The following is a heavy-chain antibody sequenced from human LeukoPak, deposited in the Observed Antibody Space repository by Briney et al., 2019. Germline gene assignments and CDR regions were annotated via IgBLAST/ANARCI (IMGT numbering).Heavy chain of an antibody. CDR1: GYSISSGYY. J-gene: IGHJ6*03. V-gene: IGHV4-38-2*02. D-gene: IGHD4-17*01. Sequence: PSETLSLTCTVSGYSISSGYYWGWIRQPPGKGLEWIGSISHSGSTYYNPSLKSRVSISVDTSKNQFSLKLSSVTAADTAVYYCARHPANDYGDYAPYYYYMDVWGKGTTVTVSS. CDR3: ARHPANDYGDYAPYYYYMDV. CDR2: ISHSGST.